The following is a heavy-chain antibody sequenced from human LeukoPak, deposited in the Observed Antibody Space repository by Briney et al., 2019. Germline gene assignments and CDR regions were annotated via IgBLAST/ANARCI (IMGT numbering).Heavy chain of an antibody. D-gene: IGHD3-22*01. V-gene: IGHV4-34*01. CDR2: INHSGST. CDR3: ARGLMIVVVTNAFDI. Sequence: SETLSLTCAVYGGSFSGYYWSGIRQPPGKGLEWIGEINHSGSTNYNPSLKSRVTISVDTSKTQFSLKLSSVTAADTAVYYCARGLMIVVVTNAFDIWGQGTMVTVSS. CDR1: GGSFSGYY. J-gene: IGHJ3*02.